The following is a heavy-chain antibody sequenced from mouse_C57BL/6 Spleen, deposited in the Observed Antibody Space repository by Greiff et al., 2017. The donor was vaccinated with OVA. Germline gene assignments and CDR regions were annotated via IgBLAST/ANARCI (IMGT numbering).Heavy chain of an antibody. CDR2: INPSTGGT. Sequence: EVQLQQSGPELVKPGASVKISCKASGYSFTGYYMHWVKQSSEKSLEWIGEINPSTGGTSYNQKFKGKATVTVDKSSSTAYMQLKSLTSEDSAVYYCTVPNYYGYWYFDVWGTGTTVTVSS. J-gene: IGHJ1*03. CDR1: GYSFTGYY. D-gene: IGHD1-1*01. V-gene: IGHV1-43*01. CDR3: TVPNYYGYWYFDV.